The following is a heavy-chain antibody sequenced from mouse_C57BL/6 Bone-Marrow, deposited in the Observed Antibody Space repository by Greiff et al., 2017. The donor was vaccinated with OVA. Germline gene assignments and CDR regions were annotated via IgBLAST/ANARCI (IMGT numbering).Heavy chain of an antibody. Sequence: QVQLQQPGAELVRPGSSVKLSCKASGYTFTSYWMHWVKQRPIQGLEWIGNIDPSDSETHYNQKFKDKATLTVDKSSSTAYMQLSSLTSEDSAVYYCARDGNYLYYFDDWGQGTTLTVSS. V-gene: IGHV1-52*01. CDR1: GYTFTSYW. CDR3: ARDGNYLYYFDD. D-gene: IGHD2-1*01. CDR2: IDPSDSET. J-gene: IGHJ2*01.